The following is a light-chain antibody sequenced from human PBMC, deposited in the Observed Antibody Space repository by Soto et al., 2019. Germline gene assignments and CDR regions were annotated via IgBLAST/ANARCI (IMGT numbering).Light chain of an antibody. Sequence: QSVLTQPRSVSGSPGQAVTIACTGTSSEVGDYNYVSWYQQHPGKAPKFIIYEVNKRPSGVPDRFSGSKSGNTASLTISGVQAEDEADYYCCSYAGTYTVVFGGGTKLTVL. J-gene: IGLJ2*01. V-gene: IGLV2-11*01. CDR2: EVN. CDR1: SSEVGDYNY. CDR3: CSYAGTYTVV.